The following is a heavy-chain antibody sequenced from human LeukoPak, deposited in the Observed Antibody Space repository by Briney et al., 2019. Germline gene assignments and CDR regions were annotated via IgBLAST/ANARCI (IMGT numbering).Heavy chain of an antibody. V-gene: IGHV4-39*02. J-gene: IGHJ3*01. CDR2: VYYSGST. Sequence: SETLSLTCAVSYGSISSNSYYWGWIRQPPGKGLEWIGSVYYSGSTYYKPSLKSRVTISVDTSKNHFSLKLTSVTAADTAVYYCARLGTADDASDLWGQGTMVTVSS. CDR1: YGSISSNSYY. CDR3: ARLGTADDASDL.